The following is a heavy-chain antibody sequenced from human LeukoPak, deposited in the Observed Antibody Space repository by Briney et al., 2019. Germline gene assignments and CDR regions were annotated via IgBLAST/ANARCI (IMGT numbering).Heavy chain of an antibody. D-gene: IGHD5-18*01. CDR3: ARTRAGYSYASDFDY. CDR2: ISSSSSTI. J-gene: IGHJ4*02. Sequence: GGSLRLSCAASGFTFSSYSMNWVRQAPGKGLEWVSYISSSSSTIYYADSVKGRFTISRDNAKNSLYLQMNSLRAEDTAVYYCARTRAGYSYASDFDYWGQGTLVTVSS. CDR1: GFTFSSYS. V-gene: IGHV3-48*04.